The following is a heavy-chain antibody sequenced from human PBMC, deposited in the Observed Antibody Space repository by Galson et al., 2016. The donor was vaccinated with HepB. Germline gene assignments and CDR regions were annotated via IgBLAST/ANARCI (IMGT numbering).Heavy chain of an antibody. D-gene: IGHD2-15*01. Sequence: CAISGDSVSSNNGTWNWIRQSPSRGLEWLGRTYYRSKWYSDYAVSVKSRITINPDTSKNQVSLQLNSLTPEDTAVYYCVRDSIYCTRCSCFAFFGLDIWGQATTVIVSS. CDR2: TYYRSKWYS. V-gene: IGHV6-1*01. CDR1: GDSVSSNNGT. J-gene: IGHJ6*02. CDR3: VRDSIYCTRCSCFAFFGLDI.